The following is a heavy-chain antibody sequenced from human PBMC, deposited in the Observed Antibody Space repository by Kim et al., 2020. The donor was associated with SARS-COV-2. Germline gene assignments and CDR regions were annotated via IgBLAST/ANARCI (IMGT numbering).Heavy chain of an antibody. Sequence: GGSLRLSCTASGFIFGSAVMSWVRQAPGKGLEWVAGIDASGATTYYAGSVRGRRTISRDNSKDTLYLHMTSLRAEDTAVYYCAKASEGSFGPCGQGTLVT. CDR3: AKASEGSFGP. CDR2: IDASGATT. J-gene: IGHJ5*02. V-gene: IGHV3-23*01. D-gene: IGHD5-18*01. CDR1: GFIFGSAV.